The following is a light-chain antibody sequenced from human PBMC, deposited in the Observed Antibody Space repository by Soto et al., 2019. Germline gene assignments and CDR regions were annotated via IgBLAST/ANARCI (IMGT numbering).Light chain of an antibody. Sequence: QSALTQPASVSGSPGQSIIISCTGTSSDTAGYNYVSWYQQHPGKAPKLMIYEVSNRPSGVSNRFSGSQSGNTASLTISGLQAEDEANYYCSSYTTSNTPLYVFGTGTKVTVL. V-gene: IGLV2-14*01. J-gene: IGLJ1*01. CDR2: EVS. CDR3: SSYTTSNTPLYV. CDR1: SSDTAGYNY.